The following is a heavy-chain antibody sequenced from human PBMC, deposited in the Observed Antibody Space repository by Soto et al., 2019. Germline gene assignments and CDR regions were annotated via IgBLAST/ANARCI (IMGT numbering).Heavy chain of an antibody. V-gene: IGHV3-74*01. Sequence: LRLSGSSAEFQISDSGRHWVRQAPGKGLVWVSRINSDGSSISYADSVKGRFTISRDNAKNTLYLQMNSLRAEDTAVYYCARVDSRFGMDVRGQGNTVT. CDR1: EFQISDSG. J-gene: IGHJ6*02. D-gene: IGHD3-22*01. CDR2: INSDGSSI. CDR3: ARVDSRFGMDV.